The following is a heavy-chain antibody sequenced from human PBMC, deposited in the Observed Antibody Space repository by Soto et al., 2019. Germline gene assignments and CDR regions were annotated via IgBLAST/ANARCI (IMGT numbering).Heavy chain of an antibody. CDR3: ARDSYCSGGSCYFDY. CDR2: ISSSSSYI. J-gene: IGHJ4*02. Sequence: GGSLRLSCAASGFTFSSYSMNWVRQAPGKGLEWVSSISSSSSYIYYADSVKGRFTISRDNAKNSLYLQMNSLRAEDTAVYYCARDSYCSGGSCYFDYWGQGTLVTVSS. CDR1: GFTFSSYS. V-gene: IGHV3-21*01. D-gene: IGHD2-15*01.